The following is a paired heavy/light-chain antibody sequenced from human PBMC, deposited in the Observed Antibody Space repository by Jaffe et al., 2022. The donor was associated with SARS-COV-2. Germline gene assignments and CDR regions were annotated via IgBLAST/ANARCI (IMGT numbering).Light chain of an antibody. V-gene: IGKV1-33*01. CDR3: QQCHNLPRT. CDR1: HDISDY. J-gene: IGKJ2*01. CDR2: DVS. Sequence: DIQMTQSPSSLSASVGDRVTITCQASHDISDYVNWYQQKPGKAPKLLINDVSNLQTGVSSRFSGSGSGTDFTFTISSLQPEDIATYYCQQCHNLPRTFGQGTKLEIK.
Heavy chain of an antibody. Sequence: QVQLVQSGSELKKPGASVKVACKASGYIFATYTMNWVRQAPGQGLEWMGWINTNTGNPTYAQAFTGRFVFSLDTSVSTAYLHISSLQAEDTATYYCARAVYLDHWGQGTLVTVSS. V-gene: IGHV7-4-1*02. CDR3: ARAVYLDH. J-gene: IGHJ4*02. CDR2: INTNTGNP. CDR1: GYIFATYT.